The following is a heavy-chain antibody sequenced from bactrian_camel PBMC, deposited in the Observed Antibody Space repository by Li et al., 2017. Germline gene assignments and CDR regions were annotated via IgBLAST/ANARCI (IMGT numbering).Heavy chain of an antibody. CDR2: IYSDGTTT. Sequence: HVQLVESGGDQVQPGGSLNHSCVASGFAFSGTYMSWVRRAPGKDVEWVASIYSDGTTTLYADSVKGRFTISRDNAENTVYLQMNSLKPEDTAKYYCATESSGGSCGVGWSPAWPFGSWGQGTQVTVS. V-gene: IGHV3-2*01. J-gene: IGHJ6*01. D-gene: IGHD3*01. CDR3: ATESSGGSCGVGWSPAWPFGS. CDR1: GFAFSGTY.